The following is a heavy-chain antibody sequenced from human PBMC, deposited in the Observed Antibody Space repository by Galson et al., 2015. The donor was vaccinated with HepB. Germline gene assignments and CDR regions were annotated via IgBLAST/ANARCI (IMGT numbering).Heavy chain of an antibody. CDR1: GYTLTELS. Sequence: SVKVSCKVSGYTLTELSMHWVRQAPGKGLEWMGGFDPEDGETIYAQKFQGRVTMTEETSTGTAYMELSSLRSEDTAVYYCATGDLDLDYWGQGTLVTVSS. J-gene: IGHJ4*02. V-gene: IGHV1-24*01. CDR3: ATGDLDLDY. CDR2: FDPEDGET. D-gene: IGHD3-16*01.